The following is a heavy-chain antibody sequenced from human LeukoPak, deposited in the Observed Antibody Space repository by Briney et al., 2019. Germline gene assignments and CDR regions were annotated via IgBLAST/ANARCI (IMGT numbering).Heavy chain of an antibody. CDR2: IYSGGST. V-gene: IGHV3-66*01. CDR1: EFSVGSNY. J-gene: IGHJ4*02. CDR3: ARGPDEAAAGTLSTTNYYYFDC. Sequence: PGGSLRLSCAASEFSVGSNYMTWVRQAPGKGLEWVSLIYSGGSTYYADSVKGRFTISRDNSKNTLYLQMNSLRAEDTAVYYCARGPDEAAAGTLSTTNYYYFDCWGQGALVTVSS. D-gene: IGHD6-13*01.